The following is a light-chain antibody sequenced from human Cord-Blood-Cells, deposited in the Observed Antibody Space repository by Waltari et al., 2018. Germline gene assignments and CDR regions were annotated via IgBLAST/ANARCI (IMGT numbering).Light chain of an antibody. CDR3: QQSYSTCT. V-gene: IGKV1-39*01. Sequence: DIQMTQSPSSLSASVGDRVTITCRASQSISSYLNWYQQKPGKAHKLLIYAASSLQSGVPSRFSGSGSGTDFTLTISSLQPEDFATYYCQQSYSTCTFGQGTKLEIK. CDR2: AAS. J-gene: IGKJ2*02. CDR1: QSISSY.